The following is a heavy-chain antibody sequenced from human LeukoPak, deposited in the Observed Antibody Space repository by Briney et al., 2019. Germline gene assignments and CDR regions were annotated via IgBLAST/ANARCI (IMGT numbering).Heavy chain of an antibody. CDR1: GLTFSSYA. V-gene: IGHV3-30-3*01. CDR2: ISYDGSNK. Sequence: GGSLRLSCAASGLTFSSYAMHWVRQAPGKGLEWVAVISYDGSNKYYADSAKGRFTISRDNSKNTLYLQMYSLRAEDTAVYYCASPPSVYSSSILFDYWGQGTLVTVSS. D-gene: IGHD6-6*01. CDR3: ASPPSVYSSSILFDY. J-gene: IGHJ4*02.